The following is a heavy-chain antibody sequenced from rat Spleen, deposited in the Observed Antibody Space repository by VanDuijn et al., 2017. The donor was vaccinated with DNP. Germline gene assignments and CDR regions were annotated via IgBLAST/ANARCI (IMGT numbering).Heavy chain of an antibody. CDR2: ISIKTHNYAT. Sequence: EVQVVESGGGLVQPEGSLKLSCAASGFDFNTYAMNWVRQAPGKGLDWVATISIKTHNYATLYADTVKERFTISRDDSQSMVYLQMNNLKTEDTALYYCTPFDYWGQGVMVTVSS. CDR3: TPFDY. CDR1: GFDFNTYA. J-gene: IGHJ2*01. V-gene: IGHV10-4*01.